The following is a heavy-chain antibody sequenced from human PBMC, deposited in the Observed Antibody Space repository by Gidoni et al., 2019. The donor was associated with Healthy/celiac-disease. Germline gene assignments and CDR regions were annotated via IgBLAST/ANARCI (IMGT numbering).Heavy chain of an antibody. CDR1: GFTSRRYA. CDR3: ARASSRSWRYYDILTGYSHFDY. D-gene: IGHD3-9*01. V-gene: IGHV3-30*04. J-gene: IGHJ4*02. Sequence: QVQLVESGGGVVQPGRSLSLSCAASGFTSRRYAMHCVRQAPGKGLEWVAVISYDGSNKYYADSVKGRFTISRDNAKNTLYLQMNSLRAEDTAVYYCARASSRSWRYYDILTGYSHFDYWGQGTLVTVSS. CDR2: ISYDGSNK.